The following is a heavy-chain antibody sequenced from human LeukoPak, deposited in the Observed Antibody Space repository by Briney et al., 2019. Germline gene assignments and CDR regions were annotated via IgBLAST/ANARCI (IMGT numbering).Heavy chain of an antibody. CDR2: ISSNSAYI. CDR3: ARIFRYQLVDYYALDV. J-gene: IGHJ6*02. Sequence: GGSLRLSCAASGFSFSDYAMDWVRQAPGKGLEWVSAISSNSAYIYYADSVKGRFTISRDNAKSSVYLQMNSLRDDDTAVYYCARIFRYQLVDYYALDVWGQGTTVTVSS. CDR1: GFSFSDYA. D-gene: IGHD2-2*01. V-gene: IGHV3-21*01.